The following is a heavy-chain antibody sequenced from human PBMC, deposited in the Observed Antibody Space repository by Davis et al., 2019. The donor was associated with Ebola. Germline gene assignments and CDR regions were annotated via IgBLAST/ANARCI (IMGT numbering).Heavy chain of an antibody. CDR3: ARPVSPGYTYGYYYYDMDV. V-gene: IGHV4-39*01. Sequence: SETLSLTCTVSGGSISSSTYYWGWIRQPPGKGLEWIGSIYNSGSTSYNPSLESRVTISVDTSKNQLSLKLTSVTATDTAVYYCARPVSPGYTYGYYYYDMDVWGQGTTVTVSS. CDR1: GGSISSSTYY. D-gene: IGHD5-18*01. CDR2: IYNSGST. J-gene: IGHJ6*02.